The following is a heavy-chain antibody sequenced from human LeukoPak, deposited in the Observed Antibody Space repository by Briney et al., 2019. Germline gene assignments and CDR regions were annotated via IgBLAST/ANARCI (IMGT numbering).Heavy chain of an antibody. V-gene: IGHV3-23*01. CDR1: GFTFSSYA. D-gene: IGHD2-15*01. J-gene: IGHJ4*02. CDR2: TSGSGGST. Sequence: GGSLRLSCAASGFTFSSYAMSWVRQAPGKGLEWVSGTSGSGGSTFYAGSVKGRFTISRDNSKNTLYLQMNSLRVEDTAVYYCAKNGGSQCYSHLDSWGQGTLVTVSS. CDR3: AKNGGSQCYSHLDS.